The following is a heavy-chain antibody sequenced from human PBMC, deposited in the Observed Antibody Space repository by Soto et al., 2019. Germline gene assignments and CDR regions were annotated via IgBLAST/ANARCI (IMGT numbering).Heavy chain of an antibody. J-gene: IGHJ5*01. D-gene: IGHD3-3*01. CDR3: VTFGSAYPPFFVF. V-gene: IGHV4-4*02. CDR1: GGSIISSNR. CDR2: ISHSGNT. Sequence: SETLSLTCVVSGGSIISSNRWGWVRQPPGKGLEWIGEISHSGNTNYNESLKSRATVSVDTSRNQFSLKVISVTAADTAVYNCVTFGSAYPPFFVFWG.